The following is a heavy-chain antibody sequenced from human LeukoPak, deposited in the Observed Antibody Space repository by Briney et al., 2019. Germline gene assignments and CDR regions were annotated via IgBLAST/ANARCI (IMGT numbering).Heavy chain of an antibody. V-gene: IGHV3-53*01. CDR3: ARGPGRAQFDWLPNPNDDAFDI. CDR2: IYSGGST. CDR1: GFTVSSNY. J-gene: IGHJ3*02. D-gene: IGHD3-9*01. Sequence: GGSLRLSCAASGFTVSSNYMSWVRQAPGKGLEWVSVIYSGGSTYYADSVKGRFTISRDNSKNTLYLQMNSLRAEDTAVYYCARGPGRAQFDWLPNPNDDAFDIWGQGTMVTVSS.